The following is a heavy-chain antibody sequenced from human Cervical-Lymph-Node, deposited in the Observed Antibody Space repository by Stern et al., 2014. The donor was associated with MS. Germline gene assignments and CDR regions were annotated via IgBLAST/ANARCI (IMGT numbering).Heavy chain of an antibody. CDR1: GYTFTSYA. J-gene: IGHJ6*02. CDR2: INAGNGNT. CDR3: ARDHGTTVTTGGPYYYYGMDV. Sequence: QVQLVQSGAEVKKPGASVKVSCKASGYTFTSYAMHWVRQAPGQRLEWMGWINAGNGNTKYSQKFQGRVTITRDTSASTAYMELSSLRSEDTAVYYCARDHGTTVTTGGPYYYYGMDVWGQGTTVTVSS. D-gene: IGHD4-11*01. V-gene: IGHV1-3*01.